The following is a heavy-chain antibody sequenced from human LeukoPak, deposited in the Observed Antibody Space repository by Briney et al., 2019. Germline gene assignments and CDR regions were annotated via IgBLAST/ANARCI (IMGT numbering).Heavy chain of an antibody. J-gene: IGHJ4*02. CDR2: ISAYNGNT. CDR3: ARADCSSTSCYEFDY. V-gene: IGHV1-18*01. Sequence: ASVNVSCTASGYAFTSYGISWVRQAPGQGLEWMGWISAYNGNTNYAQKLQGRVTMTTDTSTSTAYMELRSLRSDDTAVYYCARADCSSTSCYEFDYWGRGTLVTVSS. CDR1: GYAFTSYG. D-gene: IGHD2-2*01.